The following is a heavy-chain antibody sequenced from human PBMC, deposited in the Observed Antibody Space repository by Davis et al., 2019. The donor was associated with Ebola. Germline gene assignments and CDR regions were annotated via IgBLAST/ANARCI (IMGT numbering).Heavy chain of an antibody. CDR3: ARAWGITTLTVPSMDV. CDR2: ISGGGETI. J-gene: IGHJ6*02. V-gene: IGHV3-11*01. D-gene: IGHD3-22*01. CDR1: GFTFGDHY. Sequence: GESLKISCAASGFTFGDHYMRWIRRAPGKGLEWVSSISGGGETIYYADSLKGRFTMSRDNAKNSLYLQMNSLRAEDTAVYYCARAWGITTLTVPSMDVWGQGTTVTVSS.